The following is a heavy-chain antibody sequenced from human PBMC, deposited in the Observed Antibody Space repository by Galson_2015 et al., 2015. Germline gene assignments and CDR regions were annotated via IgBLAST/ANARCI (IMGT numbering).Heavy chain of an antibody. CDR2: ISSSGSTI. CDR1: GFAFSDYY. D-gene: IGHD1-26*01. V-gene: IGHV3-11*01. CDR3: TRAKLGIVGATSFDY. Sequence: SLRLSCAASGFAFSDYYMSWIRQAPGKGLEWVSYISSSGSTIYYADSVKGRFTISRDNAKNSLYLQMNSLRAEDTAVYYCTRAKLGIVGATSFDYWGQGTLVTVSS. J-gene: IGHJ4*02.